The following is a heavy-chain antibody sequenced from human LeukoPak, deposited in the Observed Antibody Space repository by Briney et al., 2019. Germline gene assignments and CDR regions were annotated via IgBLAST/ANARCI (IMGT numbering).Heavy chain of an antibody. V-gene: IGHV3-23*01. D-gene: IGHD5-12*01. J-gene: IGHJ4*02. CDR1: GFTFSSYA. CDR3: AKEAWLTGWNYYFDY. CDR2: ISGSGGST. Sequence: GGSLRLSCAASGFTFSSYAMSWVRQAPGKGLDWVSAISGSGGSTCYADSVKGRFTISRDNSKNTLYLQMNSLRAEDTAVYYCAKEAWLTGWNYYFDYWGQGTLVTVSS.